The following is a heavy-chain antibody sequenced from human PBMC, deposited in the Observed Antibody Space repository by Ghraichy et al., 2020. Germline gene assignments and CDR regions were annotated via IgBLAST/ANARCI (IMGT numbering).Heavy chain of an antibody. CDR2: ISSGGSTI. CDR3: ARRIASAGRSFDY. Sequence: LSLTCAASGFTFSSYSMNWVRQAPGKGLEWVSSISSGGSTINYADSVKGRFTVSRDNVENSLYLQMNSLRAEDTAVYYCARRIASAGRSFDYWGQGTLVTVS. V-gene: IGHV3-48*01. CDR1: GFTFSSYS. J-gene: IGHJ4*02. D-gene: IGHD6-13*01.